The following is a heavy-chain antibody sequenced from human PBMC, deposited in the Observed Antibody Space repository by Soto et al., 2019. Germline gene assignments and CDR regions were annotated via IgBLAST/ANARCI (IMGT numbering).Heavy chain of an antibody. J-gene: IGHJ5*02. D-gene: IGHD2-15*01. Sequence: PSETLSLTCTVSGGSINSSSYYWGWIRQPPGKGLEWIGYISYSGSTNYNPSLKSRVTISFDASKNEISLQVRSATAADAAVYYCARDLKEYCSDGKCNWFDPWGQGTLVTVSS. CDR3: ARDLKEYCSDGKCNWFDP. CDR2: ISYSGST. CDR1: GGSINSSSYY. V-gene: IGHV4-39*07.